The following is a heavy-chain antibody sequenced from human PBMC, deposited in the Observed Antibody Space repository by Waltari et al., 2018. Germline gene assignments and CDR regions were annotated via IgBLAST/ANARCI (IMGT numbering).Heavy chain of an antibody. J-gene: IGHJ6*02. CDR1: GGSFGSFW. CDR3: ARHRHPGHSFGI. D-gene: IGHD3-3*01. V-gene: IGHV4-34*02. Sequence: QVQLQQWGAGVLKPSETLSLTCVVNGGSFGSFWWSWIRQPPGKVLQWIGEIDQSYHTNYRPALTMRVTISIETSKNQFYLNLRSVAAADTAVYYCARHRHPGHSFGIWGQGASVLVSS. CDR2: IDQSYHT.